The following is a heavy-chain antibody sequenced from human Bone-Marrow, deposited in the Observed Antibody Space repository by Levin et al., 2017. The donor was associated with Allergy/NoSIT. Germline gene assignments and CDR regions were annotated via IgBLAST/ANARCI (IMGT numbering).Heavy chain of an antibody. D-gene: IGHD1-1*01. J-gene: IGHJ3*02. CDR2: FDPEDGET. CDR3: ATERTVSDAFDI. CDR1: GYTLTELS. V-gene: IGHV1-24*01. Sequence: ASVKVSCKVSGYTLTELSMLWVRQAPGKGLEWMGSFDPEDGETIYAQKFQGRFTMTEDTSTDTAYMELSSLRSEDTAIYYCATERTVSDAFDIWGQGTMVTVSS.